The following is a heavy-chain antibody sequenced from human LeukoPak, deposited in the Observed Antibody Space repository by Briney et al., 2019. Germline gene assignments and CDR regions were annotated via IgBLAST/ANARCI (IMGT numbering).Heavy chain of an antibody. CDR3: ARRRRLQLNYFDY. D-gene: IGHD5-24*01. Sequence: SETLSLTCTVSGGSISTSSSYWSWIRHPPGKGLEWIGSVFFSGNTYSSPSLKGRISISVDTSNNQFSLKLNSVTAADTALYYCARRRRLQLNYFDYWGQGTLVTVSS. V-gene: IGHV4-39*07. J-gene: IGHJ4*02. CDR2: VFFSGNT. CDR1: GGSISTSSSY.